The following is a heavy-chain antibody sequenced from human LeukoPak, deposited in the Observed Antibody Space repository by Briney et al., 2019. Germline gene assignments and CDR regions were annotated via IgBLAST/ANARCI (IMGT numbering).Heavy chain of an antibody. CDR1: GFTFSSYA. V-gene: IGHV3-23*01. J-gene: IGHJ4*02. Sequence: GGSLRLSCAASGFTFSSYAMSWVRQAPGKGLEWVSAISGSGGSTYYADSVKGRFTISRDNSKNTLYLQMNCLRAEDTAVYYCAKYMVRGVIPEYYFDYWGQGTLVTVSS. CDR3: AKYMVRGVIPEYYFDY. D-gene: IGHD3-10*01. CDR2: ISGSGGST.